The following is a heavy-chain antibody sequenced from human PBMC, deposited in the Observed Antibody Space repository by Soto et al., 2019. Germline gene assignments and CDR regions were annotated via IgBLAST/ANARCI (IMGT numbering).Heavy chain of an antibody. D-gene: IGHD5-12*01. Sequence: GESLKISCKGSGYSFTSYWIGWVRQMPGKGLEWMGVIYPGDSDTRYSPSFQGQVTISADKSISTAYLQWSSLKASDTAMYYCARRTKDSGYDFSYYYGMDVWGQGTTVTVSS. CDR3: ARRTKDSGYDFSYYYGMDV. J-gene: IGHJ6*02. CDR1: GYSFTSYW. CDR2: IYPGDSDT. V-gene: IGHV5-51*01.